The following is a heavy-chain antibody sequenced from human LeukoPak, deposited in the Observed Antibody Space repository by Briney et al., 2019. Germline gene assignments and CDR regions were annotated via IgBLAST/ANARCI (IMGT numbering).Heavy chain of an antibody. CDR2: IDPSDSYT. V-gene: IGHV5-10-1*01. CDR1: GSIFTSYW. J-gene: IGHJ6*02. CDR3: ARLPLPKQQLVLHYYYARDV. D-gene: IGHD6-13*01. Sequence: GAPLQISCTGSGSIFTSYWISWVRQLPGKGLEWMGRIDPSDSYTNYSPSCQGPVTISADKSISTADLQWSSLRASDTAMYYCARLPLPKQQLVLHYYYARDVWGQGTTVTVSS.